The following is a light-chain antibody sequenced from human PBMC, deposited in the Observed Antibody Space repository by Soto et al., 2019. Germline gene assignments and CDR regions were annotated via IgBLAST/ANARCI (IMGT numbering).Light chain of an antibody. CDR1: SSDVGGYNC. V-gene: IGLV2-11*01. J-gene: IGLJ1*01. CDR2: DVT. CDR3: CSHSASYTFV. Sequence: QSVLTQPRSVSGSPGQSVTISCTGTSSDVGGYNCVSWYQQHPGKATQLMIYDVTQRPSGVPDRFSGSKSGNTASLTISGLQAEDEADYYCCSHSASYTFVFGTGTKLTVL.